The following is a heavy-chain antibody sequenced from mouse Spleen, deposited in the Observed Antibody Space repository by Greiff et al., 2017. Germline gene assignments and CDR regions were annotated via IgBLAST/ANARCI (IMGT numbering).Heavy chain of an antibody. J-gene: IGHJ2*01. V-gene: IGHV3-6*01. Sequence: EVQLQESGPGLVKPSQSLSLTCSVTGYSITSGYYWNWIRQFPGNKLEWMGYISYDGSNNYNPSLKNRISITRDTSKNQFFLKLNSVTTEDTATYYCARRELGRMDYWGQGTTLTVSS. CDR1: GYSITSGYY. CDR3: ARRELGRMDY. D-gene: IGHD4-1*01. CDR2: ISYDGSN.